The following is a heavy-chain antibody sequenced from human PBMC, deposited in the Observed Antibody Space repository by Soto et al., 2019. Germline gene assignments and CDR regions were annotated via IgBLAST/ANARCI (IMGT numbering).Heavy chain of an antibody. D-gene: IGHD3-3*01. CDR3: AKHFRFPNWFDP. Sequence: GGSLRLSCAASGFTFSSYAMSSVRQAPGKGLEWVTAISGSGGSTYYADSVKGRFTISRDNSKNTLYLQMNRLRAEDTAVYYCAKHFRFPNWFDPGGQGTLVTSPQ. J-gene: IGHJ5*02. V-gene: IGHV3-23*01. CDR1: GFTFSSYA. CDR2: ISGSGGST.